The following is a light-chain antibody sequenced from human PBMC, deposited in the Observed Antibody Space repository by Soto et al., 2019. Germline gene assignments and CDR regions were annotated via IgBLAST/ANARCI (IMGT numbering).Light chain of an antibody. J-gene: IGLJ1*01. CDR1: SSDIGAYNY. V-gene: IGLV2-14*01. Sequence: QSALTQPASVSGSPGQSITISCTGTSSDIGAYNYVSWYQQHPGKAPKLVIYDVNNRPSGVSHRFSGSKSGNTASLTISGLQAEDEGDYYCSSYTSSSTLYVFGTGTKLTVL. CDR3: SSYTSSSTLYV. CDR2: DVN.